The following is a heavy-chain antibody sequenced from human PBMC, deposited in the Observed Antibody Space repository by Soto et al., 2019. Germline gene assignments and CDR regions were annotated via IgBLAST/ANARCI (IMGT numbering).Heavy chain of an antibody. V-gene: IGHV1-69*13. D-gene: IGHD3-22*01. CDR3: ARVIWANMIVVVKPRVGAYDI. Sequence: GASVKCSLNASGGTFSSYAISWVRPAPGQGLDCIGGLIPIFGTANYAQKFQGRVTRTADESTSTSYMELTSLRSEDTAVYYCARVIWANMIVVVKPRVGAYDIGGQRTMVTVSS. CDR1: GGTFSSYA. CDR2: LIPIFGTA. J-gene: IGHJ3*02.